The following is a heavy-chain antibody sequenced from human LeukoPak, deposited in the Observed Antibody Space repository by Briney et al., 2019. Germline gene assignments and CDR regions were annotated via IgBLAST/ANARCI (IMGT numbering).Heavy chain of an antibody. CDR2: IGNSGRTI. CDR1: GFTFSSYE. J-gene: IGHJ4*02. CDR3: LRGLGKAY. V-gene: IGHV3-48*03. D-gene: IGHD7-27*01. Sequence: GGSLRLSCAASGFTFSSYEMNWVRQAPGKGLEWVSYIGNSGRTIYYADSLKGRFTISRDNAKNSLYLQMNSLRAEDTAVYYCLRGLGKAYWGQGTLVTVSS.